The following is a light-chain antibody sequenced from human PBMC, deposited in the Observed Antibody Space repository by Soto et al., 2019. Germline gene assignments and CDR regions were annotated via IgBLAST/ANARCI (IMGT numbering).Light chain of an antibody. CDR3: HQRQSWPRT. CDR1: QSLLHITGETF. J-gene: IGKJ1*01. Sequence: DVVMTQTPLSLSVAPGQPASISCKSSQSLLHITGETFLFWYLQKPGQSPQLLIYEVSTRVSGVPDRFSGSGSGTDFTLTISDVQPEDFALYYCHQRQSWPRTFGQGTKVDI. CDR2: EVS. V-gene: IGKV2-29*01.